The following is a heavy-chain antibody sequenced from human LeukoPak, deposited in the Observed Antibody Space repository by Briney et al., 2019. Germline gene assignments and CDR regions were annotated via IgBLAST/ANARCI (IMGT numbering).Heavy chain of an antibody. J-gene: IGHJ4*02. D-gene: IGHD4-23*01. CDR1: GGTFSSYA. CDR3: ARGLDYGGNSGGY. V-gene: IGHV1-69*13. CDR2: IIPIFGTA. Sequence: WASVKVSCKASGGTFSSYAISWVRQAPGQGLEWMGGIIPIFGTANYAQKFQGRVTITADESTSTAYMELSSLRSEDTAVYYCARGLDYGGNSGGYWGQGTLVTVSS.